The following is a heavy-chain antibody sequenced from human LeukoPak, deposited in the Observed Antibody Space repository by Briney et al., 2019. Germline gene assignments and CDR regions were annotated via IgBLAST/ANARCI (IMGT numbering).Heavy chain of an antibody. CDR1: GFTFDDYA. CDR2: ISWNSGSI. CDR3: AKTVGARYSSGWALDY. D-gene: IGHD6-19*01. Sequence: GGSLRLSCAASGFTFDDYAMHWVRQAPGKGLEWVSGISWNSGSIGYADSVKGRFTISRDNAKNSLYLQMNSLRAEDTALYYCAKTVGARYSSGWALDYWGQGTLVTVSS. V-gene: IGHV3-9*01. J-gene: IGHJ4*02.